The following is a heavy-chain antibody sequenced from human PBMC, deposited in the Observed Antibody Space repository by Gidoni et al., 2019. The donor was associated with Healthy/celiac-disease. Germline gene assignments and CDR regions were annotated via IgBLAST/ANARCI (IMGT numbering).Heavy chain of an antibody. CDR3: ARDYDDVWGSIGY. CDR1: RFPFDDYA. V-gene: IGHV3-43*02. D-gene: IGHD3-16*01. CDR2: ISGDGGGT. Sequence: VQLVASCGGVVQPGGSLRLLGAASRFPFDDYAVHWIRQAPGKGLEWVSLISGDGGGTYYADSVKSRFTIFRDNSKNSLYLQMNSLRTEDTALSYCARDYDDVWGSIGYWGQGTLVTVSS. J-gene: IGHJ4*02.